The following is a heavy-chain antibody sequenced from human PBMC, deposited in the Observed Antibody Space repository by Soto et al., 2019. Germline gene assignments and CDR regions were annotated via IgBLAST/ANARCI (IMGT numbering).Heavy chain of an antibody. CDR3: AKCVGSAAHFDS. J-gene: IGHJ4*02. V-gene: IGHV3-30*18. CDR2: ISYDETRK. CDR1: GFTFSSYG. D-gene: IGHD6-13*01. Sequence: QLVESGGGVVQPGRSLRLSCAASGFTFSSYGMYWVRQAPGKGLEWVAAISYDETRKFYTDSVKGRFTISGDKSQNTLYLQMNSLRPEDTAVYYCAKCVGSAAHFDSWSQGTLVTVSS.